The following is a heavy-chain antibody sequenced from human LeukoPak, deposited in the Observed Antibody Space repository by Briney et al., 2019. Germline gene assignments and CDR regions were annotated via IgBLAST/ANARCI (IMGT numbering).Heavy chain of an antibody. D-gene: IGHD3-10*01. CDR1: GFTFGDYD. Sequence: GGSLRLSCTACGFTFGDYDMSWVRQAPGKGLEWVGFIRSKAYGGTTEYAATVKGRFTISRDDSKSIAYLQMNSLKTEDTAVYYCTRDFGDYYGSGSYSLYWGQGTLVTVSS. V-gene: IGHV3-49*04. CDR3: TRDFGDYYGSGSYSLY. J-gene: IGHJ4*02. CDR2: IRSKAYGGTT.